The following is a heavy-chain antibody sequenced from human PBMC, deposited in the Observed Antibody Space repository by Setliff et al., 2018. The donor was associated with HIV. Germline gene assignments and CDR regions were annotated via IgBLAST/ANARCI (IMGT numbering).Heavy chain of an antibody. V-gene: IGHV4-4*07. D-gene: IGHD3-22*01. CDR1: GGSFSTYY. J-gene: IGHJ3*01. CDR3: ARARITMTGGRLEPYAFDR. Sequence: SETLSLTCTVSGGSFSTYYWSWIRQPAGEGREYIGRVHSTGTTIYNPSLKSRVTRLADTSKNQLSLKLRSVTAADTAVYYCARARITMTGGRLEPYAFDRWGQGTKVTVSS. CDR2: VHSTGTT.